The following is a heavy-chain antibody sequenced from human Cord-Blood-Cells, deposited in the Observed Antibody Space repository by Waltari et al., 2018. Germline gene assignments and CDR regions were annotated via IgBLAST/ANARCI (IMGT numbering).Heavy chain of an antibody. J-gene: IGHJ3*02. CDR1: GYTFTGYY. CDR3: ARDLAEGSIAARAFDI. Sequence: QVQLVQSGAEVKKPGASVKVSCKASGYTFTGYYMPWVRQAPGQGLDGMGCINPNSGGTNHAQKFQGWVTITRDTSISAAYMGLSRLRSDDTAVYYCARDLAEGSIAARAFDIWGQGTMVTVSS. V-gene: IGHV1-2*04. D-gene: IGHD6-6*01. CDR2: INPNSGGT.